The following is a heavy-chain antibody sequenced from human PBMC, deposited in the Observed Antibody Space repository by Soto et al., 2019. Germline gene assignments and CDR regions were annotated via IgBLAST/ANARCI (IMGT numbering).Heavy chain of an antibody. J-gene: IGHJ4*02. Sequence: EVQLLESGGGLVQPGGSLRLSCAASGFRFSSKAMSWVRQAPGKGLEWVTIIRGSGSSTYYTDSLKVLFTISSDNSKNMVYLGMNYLRAEATAVYYCAKESAFQFVNFGASGFDYWGQGTLVTVSS. V-gene: IGHV3-23*01. CDR2: IRGSGSST. CDR3: AKESAFQFVNFGASGFDY. D-gene: IGHD6-6*01. CDR1: GFRFSSKA.